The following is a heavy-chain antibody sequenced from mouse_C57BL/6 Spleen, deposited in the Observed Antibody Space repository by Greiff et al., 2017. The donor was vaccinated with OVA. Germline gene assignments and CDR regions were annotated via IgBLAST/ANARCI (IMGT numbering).Heavy chain of an antibody. CDR2: INPNNGGT. D-gene: IGHD2-5*01. CDR3: ARDSNYVKFAY. J-gene: IGHJ3*01. V-gene: IGHV1-18*01. Sequence: EVQLQQSGPELVKPGASVKIPCKASGYTFTDSNMDWVKQSHGKSLEWIGDINPNNGGTIYNQKFKGKATLTVDKSSSTAYMELRSLTSEDTAVYYCARDSNYVKFAYWGQGTLVTVSA. CDR1: GYTFTDSN.